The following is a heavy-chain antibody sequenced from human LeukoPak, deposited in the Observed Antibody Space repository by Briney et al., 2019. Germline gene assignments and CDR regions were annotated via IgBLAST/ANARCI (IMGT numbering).Heavy chain of an antibody. D-gene: IGHD3-16*02. CDR2: IYVTGT. Sequence: SETLSLTCTVPGGSIGTYYWSWIRQSPGKGLEWIGYIYVTGTRYNPYLQSRVTISVYRSRNQFFLKMSSVTAADTAVYYAGRNIGGGIEDMDVWGKGTKVIVSS. CDR1: GGSIGTYY. V-gene: IGHV4-4*09. CDR3: GRNIGGGIEDMDV. J-gene: IGHJ6*03.